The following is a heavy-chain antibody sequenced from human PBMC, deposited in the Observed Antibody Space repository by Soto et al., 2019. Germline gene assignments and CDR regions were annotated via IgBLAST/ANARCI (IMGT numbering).Heavy chain of an antibody. CDR1: GFTFSDYY. J-gene: IGHJ6*03. CDR2: ISSSGSTI. CDR3: ARVGSGSSSWYSGYYYYMDV. V-gene: IGHV3-11*01. Sequence: GGSLRLSCAASGFTFSDYYMSWIRQAPGKGLEWVSYISSSGSTIYYADSVKGRFTISRDNAKNSLYLQMNSLRAEDTAVYYCARVGSGSSSWYSGYYYYMDVWGKGTTVTVSS. D-gene: IGHD6-13*01.